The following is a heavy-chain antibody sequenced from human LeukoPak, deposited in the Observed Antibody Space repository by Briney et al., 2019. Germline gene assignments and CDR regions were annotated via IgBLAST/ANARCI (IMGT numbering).Heavy chain of an antibody. CDR1: GFTFSSYW. V-gene: IGHV3-7*01. Sequence: PGGSLRLSCAASGFTFSSYWMSWVRQAPGKGREWGANIKQDGSEKYYVDSVKGRFTISRDNAKNSLDLQMNSLRAEDTAVYYCARAPLLNYFDYWGQGTLVTVSS. CDR3: ARAPLLNYFDY. CDR2: IKQDGSEK. D-gene: IGHD1-26*01. J-gene: IGHJ4*02.